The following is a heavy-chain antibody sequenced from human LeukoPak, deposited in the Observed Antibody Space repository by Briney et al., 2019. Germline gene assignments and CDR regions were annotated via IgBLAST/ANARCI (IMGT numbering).Heavy chain of an antibody. J-gene: IGHJ5*02. CDR3: ARDRIAAAGTYPWWFDP. D-gene: IGHD6-13*01. Sequence: ASVKVSCKASGYTFTGYYMHWVRQASGQGLEWMGWINPNSGGTNYAQKFQGRVTMTRDTSISTAYMELSRLRSDDTAVYYCARDRIAAAGTYPWWFDPWGQGTLVTVSS. CDR1: GYTFTGYY. V-gene: IGHV1-2*02. CDR2: INPNSGGT.